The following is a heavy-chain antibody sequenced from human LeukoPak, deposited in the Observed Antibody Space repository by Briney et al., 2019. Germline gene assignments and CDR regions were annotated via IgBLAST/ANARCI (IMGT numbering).Heavy chain of an antibody. V-gene: IGHV1-69*05. CDR3: ARDVHGDYGSGWFDP. CDR2: IMPLFGTA. Sequence: ASVKVSCKTSGGTFNNSAISWVLQAPGQGIEWLGGIMPLFGTAGYAQKFQGRVTITKDESTRTVYLELTSLTSDDTAVYYCARDVHGDYGSGWFDPWGQGTLVSVSS. J-gene: IGHJ5*02. CDR1: GGTFNNSA. D-gene: IGHD4-17*01.